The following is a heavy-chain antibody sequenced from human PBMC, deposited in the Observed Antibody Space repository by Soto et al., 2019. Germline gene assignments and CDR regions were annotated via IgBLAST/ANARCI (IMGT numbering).Heavy chain of an antibody. Sequence: PSETLSLTCSVSGGSISSNSHYWVWIRQPPGKGLEWIGSIYYNGDTYYNPSLKSRVTISVDTSKSQFYLKLTSVTAADTAIYYCATRFYSSGVLFDYWGPGTQVTVSS. V-gene: IGHV4-39*07. CDR1: GGSISSNSHY. CDR2: IYYNGDT. CDR3: ATRFYSSGVLFDY. D-gene: IGHD3-10*01. J-gene: IGHJ4*02.